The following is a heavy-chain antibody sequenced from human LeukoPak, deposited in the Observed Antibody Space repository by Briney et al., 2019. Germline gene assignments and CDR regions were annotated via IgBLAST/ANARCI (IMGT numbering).Heavy chain of an antibody. J-gene: IGHJ6*03. CDR3: ARHVYSSSWIYYYYYMDV. CDR2: MYYSGGT. Sequence: SETLSLTCTVSGGSMSSSSYYWGWIRQPPGKGLEWIGSMYYSGGTYYNPSLKSRVTISVDTSKNQFSLKLSSVTAADTAVYFCARHVYSSSWIYYYYYMDVWGKGTTVTVSS. CDR1: GGSMSSSSYY. V-gene: IGHV4-39*01. D-gene: IGHD6-13*01.